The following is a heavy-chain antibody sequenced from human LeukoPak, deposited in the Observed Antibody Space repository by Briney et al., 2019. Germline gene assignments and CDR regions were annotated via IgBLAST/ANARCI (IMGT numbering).Heavy chain of an antibody. Sequence: PSETLSLTCIVSGGSISSSRFYWGWIRQPPGEGLEWIGTIYYSGSTYYNPSLKSRVTISADTSKNQFSLNLSSVTAAGTGVYYCARHVSSDLRIVVVTSDWYFDRWGRGTLVTVSS. J-gene: IGHJ2*01. D-gene: IGHD2-21*02. CDR3: ARHVSSDLRIVVVTSDWYFDR. V-gene: IGHV4-39*01. CDR2: IYYSGST. CDR1: GGSISSSRFY.